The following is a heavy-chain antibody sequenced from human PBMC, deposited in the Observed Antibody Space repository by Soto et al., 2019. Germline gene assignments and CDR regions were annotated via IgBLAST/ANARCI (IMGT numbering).Heavy chain of an antibody. CDR2: IWYDGSNK. V-gene: IGHV3-33*01. J-gene: IGHJ4*02. Sequence: QVQLVESGGGVVQPGRSLRLSCAASGFTFSSYGMHWVRQAPGKGLEWVAVIWYDGSNKYYVDSVKGRFTISRDNSKNTLYLQMNSLRAEDTAVYYCARGNYYGSGSYDYWGQGTLVTVSS. CDR1: GFTFSSYG. D-gene: IGHD3-10*01. CDR3: ARGNYYGSGSYDY.